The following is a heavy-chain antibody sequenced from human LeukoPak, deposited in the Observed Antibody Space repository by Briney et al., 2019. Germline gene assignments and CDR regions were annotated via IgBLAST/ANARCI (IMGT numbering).Heavy chain of an antibody. CDR2: ISSSSTYI. CDR3: ARDWGGWEQQLAPGY. J-gene: IGHJ4*02. V-gene: IGHV3-21*03. Sequence: GGSLRLSCAASGFTFSSYTMNWVRQAPGKGLEWVSSISSSSTYIYYADSVKGRFTISRDNAKNSLYLQMNSLRAKDTAVYYCARDWGGWEQQLAPGYWGQGTLVPVPS. D-gene: IGHD6-13*01. CDR1: GFTFSSYT.